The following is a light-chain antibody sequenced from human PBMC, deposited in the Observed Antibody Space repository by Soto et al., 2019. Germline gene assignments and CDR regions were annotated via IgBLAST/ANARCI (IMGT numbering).Light chain of an antibody. CDR2: GAS. CDR1: QSVSSSY. J-gene: IGKJ2*03. CDR3: QQYGSSGYS. V-gene: IGKV3-20*01. Sequence: EIVLTQSPGTLSLSPGERATLSCRASQSVSSSYLAWYQQKPGQAPRLLIYGASSRATGIPDRFSGSGSGTDCTLTINRLEPEDFAVYYCQQYGSSGYSFGRGTKLEIK.